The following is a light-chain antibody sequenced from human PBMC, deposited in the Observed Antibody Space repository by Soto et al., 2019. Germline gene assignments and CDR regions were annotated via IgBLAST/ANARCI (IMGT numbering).Light chain of an antibody. J-gene: IGLJ1*01. V-gene: IGLV1-40*01. CDR3: QSYDSSLNVHYV. Sequence: QSVLTQPPSVSGAPGQRVTISCTGSTSNIGAGCDVRWYQQLPGTAPKLLIYDNSNRPSGVPDRFSGSKSGTSASLAITGLQAEDEADYYCQSYDSSLNVHYVFGTGTKVTVL. CDR2: DNS. CDR1: TSNIGAGCD.